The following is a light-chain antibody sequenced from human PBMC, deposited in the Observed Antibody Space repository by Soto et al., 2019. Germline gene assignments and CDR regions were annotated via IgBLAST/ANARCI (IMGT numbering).Light chain of an antibody. CDR1: SIDVGGYNY. V-gene: IGLV2-8*01. J-gene: IGLJ1*01. Sequence: QSVLTRPPSASGSPGQSVTISCTGTSIDVGGYNYVSWYQQHPGKAPKLMIYEVSKRPSGVPDRFSGSKSGNTASLTVSGLQAEDEADYYCSSYAGSTPYVFGTGTKVTVL. CDR2: EVS. CDR3: SSYAGSTPYV.